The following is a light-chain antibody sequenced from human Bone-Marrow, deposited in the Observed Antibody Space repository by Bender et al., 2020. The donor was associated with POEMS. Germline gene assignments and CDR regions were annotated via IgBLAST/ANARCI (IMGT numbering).Light chain of an antibody. V-gene: IGLV1-50*01. Sequence: QSVLTQPPSVSGAPGQRVTISCTGSSSNIGAGYDVHWYRHLPGTAPTLLIYVNSNRPSGVPDRFSGSKSGTSASLAITGLQSEDEADSYCAAWDDSINVLVFGGGTKLTVL. CDR1: SSNIGAGYD. J-gene: IGLJ3*02. CDR2: VNS. CDR3: AAWDDSINVLV.